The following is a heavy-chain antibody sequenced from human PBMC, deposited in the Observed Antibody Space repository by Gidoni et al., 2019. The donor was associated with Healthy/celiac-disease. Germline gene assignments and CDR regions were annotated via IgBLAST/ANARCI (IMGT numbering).Heavy chain of an antibody. V-gene: IGHV3-9*01. CDR3: AKDRVGEPLYYFDY. D-gene: IGHD3-16*01. CDR2: ISWNSGSI. Sequence: VQLVESGGGLVQPGRSLSLSCAASGFTFDDYAMHWVRQAPGKGLEWVSGISWNSGSIGYADSVKGRFTISRDNAKNSLYLQMNSLRAEDTALYYCAKDRVGEPLYYFDYWGQGTLVTVSS. CDR1: GFTFDDYA. J-gene: IGHJ4*02.